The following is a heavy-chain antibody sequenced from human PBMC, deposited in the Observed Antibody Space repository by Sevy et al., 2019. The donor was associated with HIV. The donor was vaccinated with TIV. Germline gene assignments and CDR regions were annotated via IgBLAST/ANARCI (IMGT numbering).Heavy chain of an antibody. CDR1: GGSINSGDYY. V-gene: IGHV4-30-4*01. CDR2: IFYSGRT. CDR3: VRSIAVAGTFAFDN. D-gene: IGHD6-19*01. J-gene: IGHJ4*02. Sequence: SETLSLTCTVSGGSINSGDYYWNWIRQPPGKGLEWIGYIFYSGRTYYNPSLKSRVAISLDKSKNQFSVKLTSVKGADTAVYYCVRSIAVAGTFAFDNWRQGALVTVSS.